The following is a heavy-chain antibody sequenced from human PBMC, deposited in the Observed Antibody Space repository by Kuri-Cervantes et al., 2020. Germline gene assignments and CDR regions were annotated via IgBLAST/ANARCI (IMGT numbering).Heavy chain of an antibody. D-gene: IGHD3-3*01. Sequence: GESLKISCAASGFTFSDYYMSWIRQAPGKGLEWVSYISSSGSTIYYADSVKGRFTISRDNAKNTLYLQMNSLRAEDTAVYYCARDRDSVWSGYCPLDDWGQGTLVTVSS. CDR1: GFTFSDYY. CDR2: ISSSGSTI. J-gene: IGHJ4*02. CDR3: ARDRDSVWSGYCPLDD. V-gene: IGHV3-11*01.